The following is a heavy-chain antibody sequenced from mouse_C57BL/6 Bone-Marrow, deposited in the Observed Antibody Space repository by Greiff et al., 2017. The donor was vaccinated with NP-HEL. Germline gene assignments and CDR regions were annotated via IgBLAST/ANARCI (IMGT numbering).Heavy chain of an antibody. J-gene: IGHJ1*03. V-gene: IGHV1-62-2*01. Sequence: QVHVKQSGAELVKPGASVKLSCKASGYTFTEYTIHWVKQRSGQGLEWIGWFYPGSGSIKYNEKFKDKATLTADKSSSTVYMELSRLTSEDSAVYFCARHVPYYYGSSNWYFDVWGTGTTVTVSS. CDR3: ARHVPYYYGSSNWYFDV. CDR2: FYPGSGSI. CDR1: GYTFTEYT. D-gene: IGHD1-1*01.